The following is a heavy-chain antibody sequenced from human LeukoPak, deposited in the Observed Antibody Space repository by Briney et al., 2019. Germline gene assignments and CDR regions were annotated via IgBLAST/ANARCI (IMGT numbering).Heavy chain of an antibody. CDR2: ISYDGSNK. Sequence: GGSLRLSCAASGDTFSSYAMHRVRQASGKGLEWVAVISYDGSNKYYADSVKGRFTISRDNSKNTLYLQMNSLRAEDTAVYYCARAAVVLLWFGYFDYWGQGTLVTVSS. CDR3: ARAAVVLLWFGYFDY. D-gene: IGHD3-10*01. J-gene: IGHJ4*02. V-gene: IGHV3-30-3*01. CDR1: GDTFSSYA.